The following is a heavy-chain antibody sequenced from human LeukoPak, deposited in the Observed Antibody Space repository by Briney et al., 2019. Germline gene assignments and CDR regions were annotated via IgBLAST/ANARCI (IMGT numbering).Heavy chain of an antibody. J-gene: IGHJ1*01. Sequence: GRSLRLSCAASGFTFSSYAMHWVRQAPGKGLEWVALISYDGGEKYYADSVKGRFTISRDNSKNTLYLQMNSVRPEDTAVFYCAGDRGSYFEYFHHWGQGTLVTVSS. CDR2: ISYDGGEK. CDR3: AGDRGSYFEYFHH. CDR1: GFTFSSYA. D-gene: IGHD1-26*01. V-gene: IGHV3-30-3*01.